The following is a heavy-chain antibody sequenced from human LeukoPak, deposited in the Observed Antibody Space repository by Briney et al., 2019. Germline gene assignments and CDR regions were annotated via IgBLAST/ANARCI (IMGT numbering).Heavy chain of an antibody. Sequence: GASVKVSFKASGYPFTSDYMHWVRPAPGQGLEWMGIINPSGGSTSYAQKFQGRVTMTRDTSTSTVYMELSSLRSEDTAVYYCARDTSSTSRLIYWGQGTLVTVSS. CDR2: INPSGGST. CDR3: ARDTSSTSRLIY. CDR1: GYPFTSDY. D-gene: IGHD2-2*01. V-gene: IGHV1-46*03. J-gene: IGHJ4*02.